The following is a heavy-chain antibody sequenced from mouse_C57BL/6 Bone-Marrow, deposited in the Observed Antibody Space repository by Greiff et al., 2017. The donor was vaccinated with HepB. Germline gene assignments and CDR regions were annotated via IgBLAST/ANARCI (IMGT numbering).Heavy chain of an antibody. CDR2: INPSSGYT. J-gene: IGHJ3*01. D-gene: IGHD2-3*01. CDR3: ESGYYWFAY. CDR1: GYTFTSYT. V-gene: IGHV1-4*01. Sequence: VQLQQSGAELARPGASVKMSCKASGYTFTSYTMHWVKQRPGQGLEWIGYINPSSGYTKYNQKFKDKATLTADKSSSTAYMQLSSLTSEDSAVYYCESGYYWFAYWGQGTLVTVSA.